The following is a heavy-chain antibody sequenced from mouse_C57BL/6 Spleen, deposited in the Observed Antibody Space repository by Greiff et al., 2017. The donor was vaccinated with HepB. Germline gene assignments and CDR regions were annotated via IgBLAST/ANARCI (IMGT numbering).Heavy chain of an antibody. Sequence: DVKLVESGGGLVKPGGSLKLSCAASGFTFSDYGMHWVRQAPEKGLEWVAYISSGSSTIYYADTVKGRFTISRDNAKNTLFLQMTSLRSEDTAMYYCARLSNYGNYFDYWGQGTTLTVSS. CDR1: GFTFSDYG. D-gene: IGHD2-1*01. CDR3: ARLSNYGNYFDY. CDR2: ISSGSSTI. V-gene: IGHV5-17*01. J-gene: IGHJ2*01.